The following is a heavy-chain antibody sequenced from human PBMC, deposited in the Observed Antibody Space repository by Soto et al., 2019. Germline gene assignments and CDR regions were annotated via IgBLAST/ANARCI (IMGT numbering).Heavy chain of an antibody. CDR2: MSSDGSKI. V-gene: IGHV3-30*18. D-gene: IGHD1-26*01. CDR1: GFDFTYYA. CDR3: AKDEGVGGTLGLFDY. Sequence: QVQLVESGGGAVQPGESLRLSCVASGFDFTYYAMHWVRQAPGKGLESVAVMSSDGSKIHHTDSVKGRFTISRDNSKNTLYLQMNSLRQEDTAVYFCAKDEGVGGTLGLFDYWGQGTLVSVSS. J-gene: IGHJ4*02.